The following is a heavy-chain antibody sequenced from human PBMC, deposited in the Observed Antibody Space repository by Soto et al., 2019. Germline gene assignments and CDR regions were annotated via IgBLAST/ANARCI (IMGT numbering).Heavy chain of an antibody. CDR2: IYYSGST. V-gene: IGHV4-59*01. J-gene: IGHJ4*02. CDR3: ARYAVAGNGGVRFDY. CDR1: SGSISTYY. Sequence: QVQLQESGPGLVKPSETLSLTCTVSSGSISTYYWSWIRQPPGKGLEWIGYIYYSGSTNYNPSLKSRVTISVDTSKNQCSLKLSSVTAADTAVYYCARYAVAGNGGVRFDYWGQGTLVTVSS. D-gene: IGHD6-19*01.